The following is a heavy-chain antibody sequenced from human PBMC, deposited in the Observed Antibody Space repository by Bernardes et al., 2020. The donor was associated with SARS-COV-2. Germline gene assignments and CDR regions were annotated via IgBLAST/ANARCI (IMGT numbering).Heavy chain of an antibody. J-gene: IGHJ4*02. V-gene: IGHV4-39*01. CDR2: LYYSGIP. CDR3: ARHGTTDEFDF. CDR1: GGSISRSSYY. D-gene: IGHD1-1*01. Sequence: SETLSLTCTVSGGSISRSSYYWGWIRKPPGKGLEWIGSLYYSGIPYYNPSLKSRVTISVDTSKNQFSLSLTSVTAADTAVYYCARHGTTDEFDFWGQGTLVSVSS.